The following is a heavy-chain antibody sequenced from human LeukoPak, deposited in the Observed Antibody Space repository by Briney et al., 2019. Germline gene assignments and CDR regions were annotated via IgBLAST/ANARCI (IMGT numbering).Heavy chain of an antibody. CDR2: INPSGGST. D-gene: IGHD3-22*01. CDR1: GYTFTSYY. J-gene: IGHJ5*02. CDR3: ARDPHSSGSINWFDP. Sequence: ASVKVSCKASGYTFTSYYMHWVRQAPGQGLEWMGIINPSGGSTSYAQKFQGRVTITADESTSTAYMELSSLRSEDTAVYYCARDPHSSGSINWFDPWGQGTLVTVSS. V-gene: IGHV1-46*01.